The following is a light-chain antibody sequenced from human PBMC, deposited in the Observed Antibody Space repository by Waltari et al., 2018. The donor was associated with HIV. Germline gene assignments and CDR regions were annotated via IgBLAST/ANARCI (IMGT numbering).Light chain of an antibody. CDR3: SSYSPRTSVV. Sequence: HSVLTQPASVSGSPGQSITISCSGPTSDMSSFTFVSWYHQYPGRAPRLILFEASSRPSGSSDRFSGSKSGDTASLTISALRTEDEADYFCSSYSPRTSVVFGGGTKVTVL. CDR2: EAS. J-gene: IGLJ3*02. CDR1: TSDMSSFTF. V-gene: IGLV2-14*01.